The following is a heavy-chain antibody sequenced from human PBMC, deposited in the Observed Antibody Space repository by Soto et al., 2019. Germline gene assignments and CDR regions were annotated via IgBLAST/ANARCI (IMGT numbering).Heavy chain of an antibody. D-gene: IGHD2-8*01. Sequence: SETLPLTNTVSAGSISSYDGSWIRQPPVKGLEWTRYIYHSGSTYYNPSLKSRVTISVDRSKNQFSLKLSSVTAADTAVYYCARWWMYAPRFDPWGQATLVTVSS. CDR2: IYHSGST. J-gene: IGHJ5*02. CDR3: ARWWMYAPRFDP. CDR1: AGSISSYD. V-gene: IGHV4-59*12.